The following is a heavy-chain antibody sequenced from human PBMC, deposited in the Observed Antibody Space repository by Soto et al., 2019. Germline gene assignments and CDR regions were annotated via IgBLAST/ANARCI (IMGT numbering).Heavy chain of an antibody. J-gene: IGHJ3*02. CDR3: AREDIPDAFDI. CDR2: IIPILGIA. V-gene: IGHV1-69*04. CDR1: GGTFGSCT. D-gene: IGHD2-15*01. Sequence: ASVEVSCKASGGTFGSCTSRWVRQAPGQGLEWMGRIIPILGIANYAQKFQGRVTITADKSTSTAYMELSSLRSEDTAVYYCAREDIPDAFDIWGQGTMVTVSS.